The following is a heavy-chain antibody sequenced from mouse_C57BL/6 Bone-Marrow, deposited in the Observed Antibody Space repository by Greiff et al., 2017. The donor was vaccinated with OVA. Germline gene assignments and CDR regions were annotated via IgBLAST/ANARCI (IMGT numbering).Heavy chain of an antibody. V-gene: IGHV1-69*01. Sequence: QVQLQQPGAELVMPGASVKLSCKASGYTFTSYWMHWVKQRPGQGLEWIGEIDPSDSYTNYNQKFKGKSTLTVDTSSSPAYMQLSSLTSEDSAVDYCARAYDGYYGFAYWGQGTLVTVSA. CDR2: IDPSDSYT. CDR3: ARAYDGYYGFAY. D-gene: IGHD2-3*01. J-gene: IGHJ3*01. CDR1: GYTFTSYW.